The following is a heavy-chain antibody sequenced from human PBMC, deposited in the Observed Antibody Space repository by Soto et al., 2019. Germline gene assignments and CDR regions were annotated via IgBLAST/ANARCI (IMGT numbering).Heavy chain of an antibody. V-gene: IGHV3-11*04. CDR1: GFTFSDYY. J-gene: IGHJ3*02. Sequence: GGSLRLSCAASGFTFSDYYMSWIRQAPGKGLEWVSYISSSGSTIYYADSVKGRFTISRDNAKNSLYLQMNSLRAEDTAVYYCAEYYYDSSGYYHDAFDIWGQGTMVTVSS. D-gene: IGHD3-22*01. CDR3: AEYYYDSSGYYHDAFDI. CDR2: ISSSGSTI.